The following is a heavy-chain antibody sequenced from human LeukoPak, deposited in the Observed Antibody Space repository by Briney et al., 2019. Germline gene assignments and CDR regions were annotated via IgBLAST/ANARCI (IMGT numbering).Heavy chain of an antibody. CDR3: ARGSWDYYDSSGYSGSFDY. Sequence: GGSLRLSCAASGFTFSSYWMSWVRQAPGKGLEWVANIKQDGSEKYYVDSVKGRFTISRDNAKNSLYLQMNSLRAEDTAVYYCARGSWDYYDSSGYSGSFDYWGQGTLVTISS. J-gene: IGHJ4*02. CDR1: GFTFSSYW. V-gene: IGHV3-7*01. D-gene: IGHD3-22*01. CDR2: IKQDGSEK.